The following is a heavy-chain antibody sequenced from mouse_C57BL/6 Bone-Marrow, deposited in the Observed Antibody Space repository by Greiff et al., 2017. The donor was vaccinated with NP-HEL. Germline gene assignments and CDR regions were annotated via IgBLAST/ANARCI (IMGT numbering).Heavy chain of an antibody. CDR1: GYAFTNYL. J-gene: IGHJ3*01. CDR2: INPGSGGT. V-gene: IGHV1-54*01. Sequence: QVQLQQSGAELVRPGTSVKVSCKASGYAFTNYLIEWVKQRPGQGLEWIGVINPGSGGTNYNEKFKGKATLTAAKSSSTAYRQLSSLTSEDTAVYFCARSGQWAWFACWGQGTLVTVSA. CDR3: ARSGQWAWFAC. D-gene: IGHD3-1*01.